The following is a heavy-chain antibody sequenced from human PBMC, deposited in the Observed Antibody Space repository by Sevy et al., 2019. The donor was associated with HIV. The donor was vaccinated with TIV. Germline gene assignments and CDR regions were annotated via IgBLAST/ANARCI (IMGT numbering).Heavy chain of an antibody. D-gene: IGHD2-21*02. CDR1: GFTFSNAW. Sequence: GGSPRLSCAASGFTFSNAWMNWVRQAPGKGLEWVGRIKSKTDGGTTDYAAPVKGRFTISRDDSKNTLYLQMNSLKTEDTAVYYCTTGVKGGDSFYYYYGMDVWGQGTTVTVSS. J-gene: IGHJ6*02. CDR3: TTGVKGGDSFYYYYGMDV. V-gene: IGHV3-15*07. CDR2: IKSKTDGGTT.